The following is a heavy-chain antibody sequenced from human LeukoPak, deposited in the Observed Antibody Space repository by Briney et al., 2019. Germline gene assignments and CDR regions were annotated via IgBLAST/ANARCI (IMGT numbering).Heavy chain of an antibody. D-gene: IGHD6-19*01. Sequence: GGSLRLSCAASGFTFTNDWMNWVCQVPGKGLEGVGRIKSTLDGGTTDLAAPVKDRFTVSRDDSKETLYLQMNSLKTEDTAIYYCTTGGNVIVAGTRAFDIWGQGTMVTVSS. J-gene: IGHJ3*02. CDR1: GFTFTNDW. CDR2: IKSTLDGGTT. CDR3: TTGGNVIVAGTRAFDI. V-gene: IGHV3-15*07.